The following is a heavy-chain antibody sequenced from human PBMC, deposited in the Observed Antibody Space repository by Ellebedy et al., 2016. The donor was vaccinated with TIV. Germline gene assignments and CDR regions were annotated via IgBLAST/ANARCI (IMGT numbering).Heavy chain of an antibody. V-gene: IGHV3-74*01. CDR1: GFIFKNFL. D-gene: IGHD4-17*01. CDR2: ISTDGSTT. J-gene: IGHJ5*02. Sequence: GESLKISCGASGFIFKNFLMYWVRQAPGKGPEWVSRISTDGSTTNYADSVKGRFSVSRDNAKNMLYLQMNSLRVEDTAVYYCARAISPTTPGNWFDRWGQGTLVTVSS. CDR3: ARAISPTTPGNWFDR.